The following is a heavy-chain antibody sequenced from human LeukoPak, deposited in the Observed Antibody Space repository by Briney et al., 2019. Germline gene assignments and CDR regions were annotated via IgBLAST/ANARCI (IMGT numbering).Heavy chain of an antibody. J-gene: IGHJ4*02. CDR2: INHSGST. CDR1: GGSFSGYY. V-gene: IGHV4-34*01. Sequence: PSETLSLTCAVYGGSFSGYYWSWIRQPPGKGLEWIGEINHSGSTNYNPSLKSRVTISVDTSKNQFSLKLSSVTAADTAVYYCATVDTAMVHVPASFDYWGQGTLVTVSS. CDR3: ATVDTAMVHVPASFDY. D-gene: IGHD5-18*01.